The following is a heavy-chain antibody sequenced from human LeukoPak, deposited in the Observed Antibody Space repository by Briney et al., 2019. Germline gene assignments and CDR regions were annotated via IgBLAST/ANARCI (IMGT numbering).Heavy chain of an antibody. CDR1: GYTFTSYD. V-gene: IGHV1-8*01. D-gene: IGHD3-9*01. Sequence: ASVKVSCKASGYTFTSYDINWVRQATGQGLEWMGWMNPNSGNTGYAQKFQGRVTMTRNTSIGTAYMELSSLRSEDTAVYYCARVLSHRGRPYTVFRYYFDYWGQGTLVTVSS. CDR2: MNPNSGNT. CDR3: ARVLSHRGRPYTVFRYYFDY. J-gene: IGHJ4*02.